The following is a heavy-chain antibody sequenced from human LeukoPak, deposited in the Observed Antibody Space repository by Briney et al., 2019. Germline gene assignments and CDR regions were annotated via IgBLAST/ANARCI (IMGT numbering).Heavy chain of an antibody. V-gene: IGHV3-48*01. Sequence: GGSLRLSCAASGFIFSNYSMNWVRQAPGKGLEWVSYISSSSSKIYYADSVKGRFTISRDNAKNSLYLQMNSLRAEDTAVYYCARPNSGSSSFEYWGQGTLVTVSS. D-gene: IGHD1-26*01. J-gene: IGHJ4*02. CDR1: GFIFSNYS. CDR3: ARPNSGSSSFEY. CDR2: ISSSSSKI.